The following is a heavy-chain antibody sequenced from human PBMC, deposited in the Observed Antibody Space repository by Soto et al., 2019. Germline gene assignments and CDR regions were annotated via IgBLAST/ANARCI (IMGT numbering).Heavy chain of an antibody. D-gene: IGHD3-3*01. CDR3: ARLRITIFGVVAYYYGMDV. CDR1: GGSVSSGSYY. Sequence: SETLSLTCTVSGGSVSSGSYYWSWIRQPPGKGLEWIGYIYYSGSTNYNPSLKSRVTISVGTSKNQFSLKLSSVTAADTAVYYCARLRITIFGVVAYYYGMDVWGQGTTVTVSS. J-gene: IGHJ6*02. V-gene: IGHV4-61*01. CDR2: IYYSGST.